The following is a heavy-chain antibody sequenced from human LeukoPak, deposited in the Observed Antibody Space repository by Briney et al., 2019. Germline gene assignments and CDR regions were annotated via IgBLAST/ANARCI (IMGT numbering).Heavy chain of an antibody. CDR1: GFTFSTYA. CDR3: ARAPGDY. Sequence: GGSLRLSCAASGFTFSTYAMHWVRQTPGKGLEYVSAISTNGGGTYYANSVKGRFTISRDNSKNTLYLQMGSLRAEDMAVYYCARAPGDYWGQGTLVTVSS. J-gene: IGHJ4*02. CDR2: ISTNGGGT. V-gene: IGHV3-64*01.